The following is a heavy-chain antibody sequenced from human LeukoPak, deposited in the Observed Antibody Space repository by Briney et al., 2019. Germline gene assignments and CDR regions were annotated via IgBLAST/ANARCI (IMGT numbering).Heavy chain of an antibody. J-gene: IGHJ4*02. D-gene: IGHD3-3*01. CDR2: INCSSSYI. V-gene: IGHV3-21*01. Sequence: GSLRLSCAASGFTLSSYNMNWVRQASGEGLEWVSSINCSSSYIYYADSVKGRFTISRDNAKNSLYLQMNSLRAEDTAVYYCAREPYYDFWSGYYDIDYWGQGTLVTVSS. CDR3: AREPYYDFWSGYYDIDY. CDR1: GFTLSSYN.